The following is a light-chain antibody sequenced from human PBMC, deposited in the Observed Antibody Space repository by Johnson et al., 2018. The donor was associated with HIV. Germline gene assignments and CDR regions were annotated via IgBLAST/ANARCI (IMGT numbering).Light chain of an antibody. CDR1: SSNIGNNY. CDR2: ENN. Sequence: QSVLTQPPSVSAAPGQKVTISCSGSSSNIGNNYVSWYQQLPGTAPKLLIYENNKRPSGIPDRFSGSTSGTSATLGITGLQTGDEADYYCGTWDSSLRGVFGTGTKVTVL. CDR3: GTWDSSLRGV. V-gene: IGLV1-51*02. J-gene: IGLJ1*01.